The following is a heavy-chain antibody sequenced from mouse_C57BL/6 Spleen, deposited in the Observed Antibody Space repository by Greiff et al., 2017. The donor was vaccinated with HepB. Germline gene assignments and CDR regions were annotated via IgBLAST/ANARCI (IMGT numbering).Heavy chain of an antibody. CDR1: GYSITSGYY. CDR2: ISYDGSN. CDR3: ARGSDGYSPFAY. D-gene: IGHD2-3*01. J-gene: IGHJ3*01. Sequence: EVKLMESGPGLVKPSQSLSLTCSVTGYSITSGYYWNWIRQFPGNKLEWMGYISYDGSNNYNPSLKNRISITRDTSKNQFFLKLNSVTTEDTATYYCARGSDGYSPFAYWGQGTLVTVSA. V-gene: IGHV3-6*01.